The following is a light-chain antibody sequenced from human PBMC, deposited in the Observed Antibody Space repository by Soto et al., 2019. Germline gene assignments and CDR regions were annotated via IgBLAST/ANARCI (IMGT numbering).Light chain of an antibody. CDR2: KAS. CDR1: QSISSW. CDR3: QQYENLPIT. V-gene: IGKV1-5*03. Sequence: DIQMTQSPSTHSSSVLARFTITCRASQSISSWLAWYQQKPGKAPNLLIYKASTLESGVPSRFSGSGSGTEFTLTISSLQPEDIATYYCQQYENLPITFGQGTRLEIK. J-gene: IGKJ5*01.